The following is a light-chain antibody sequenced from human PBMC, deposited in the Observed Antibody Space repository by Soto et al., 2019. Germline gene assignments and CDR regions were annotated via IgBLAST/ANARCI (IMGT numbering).Light chain of an antibody. J-gene: IGLJ3*02. CDR2: DNN. Sequence: QSVLTQPPSVSAAPGQTVTISCSGSNSNIGNNYASWYQQLPGTAPKLLIYDNNKRPSGIPDRFSGSKSGTSATLGITGLQTGDEADYYCGTWDSSLSAGVFGGGTKLTVL. CDR1: NSNIGNNY. V-gene: IGLV1-51*01. CDR3: GTWDSSLSAGV.